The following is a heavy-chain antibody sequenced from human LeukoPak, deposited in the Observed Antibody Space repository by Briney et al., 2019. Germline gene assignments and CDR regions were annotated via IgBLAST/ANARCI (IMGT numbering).Heavy chain of an antibody. Sequence: NSSQTLSLTCAVSGYSVSSGYYWGWIRQPPGKGLEWIGSMYHSGDTYYNPSLKSRVTISVDTSKNQLSLKLSSMTAADTAVYYCARSKAHLSTSWYGTWFDPWGQGTLVTASS. CDR2: MYHSGDT. V-gene: IGHV4-38-2*01. CDR3: ARSKAHLSTSWYGTWFDP. CDR1: GYSVSSGYY. J-gene: IGHJ5*02. D-gene: IGHD2-2*01.